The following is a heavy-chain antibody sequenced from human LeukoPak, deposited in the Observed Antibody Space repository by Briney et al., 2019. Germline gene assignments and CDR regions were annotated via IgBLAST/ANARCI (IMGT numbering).Heavy chain of an antibody. J-gene: IGHJ4*02. CDR3: ARVQRIAAAGTFDY. V-gene: IGHV3-66*02. CDR1: GFTVSSNY. D-gene: IGHD6-13*01. Sequence: PGGSLRLSCAASGFTVSSNYMSWVRQAPGKGLEWVSVIHSGGSTYYADSVKGRFTISRDNSKNTLYLQMNSLRAEDTAVYYCARVQRIAAAGTFDYWGQGTLVTVSS. CDR2: IHSGGST.